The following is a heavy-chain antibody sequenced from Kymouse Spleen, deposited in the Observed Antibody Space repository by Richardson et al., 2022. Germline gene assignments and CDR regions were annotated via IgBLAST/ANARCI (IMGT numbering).Heavy chain of an antibody. J-gene: IGHJ4*02. D-gene: IGHD2-2*02. Sequence: EVQLVESGGGLVQPGGSLRLSCAASGFTFSSYSMNWVRQAPGKGLEWVSYISSSSSTIYYADSVKGRFTISRDNAKNSLYLQMNSLRDEDTAVYYCASLDIVVVPAAFDYWGQGTLVTVSS. CDR1: GFTFSSYS. CDR2: ISSSSSTI. V-gene: IGHV3-48*02. CDR3: ASLDIVVVPAAFDY.